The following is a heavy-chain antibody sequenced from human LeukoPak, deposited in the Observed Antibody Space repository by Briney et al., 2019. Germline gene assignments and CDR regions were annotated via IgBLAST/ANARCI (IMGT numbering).Heavy chain of an antibody. J-gene: IGHJ5*02. CDR3: ARVGDIVLMRFDP. CDR2: IYYSGST. CDR1: GGSFRSYY. D-gene: IGHD2-8*01. Sequence: SETLSLTCTVSGGSFRSYYWSWIRQSPGKGLEWIGYIYYSGSTNYNPSLKSRVTISVDTSKNQFSLKLSSVTAADTAVYYCARVGDIVLMRFDPWGQGTLVTVSS. V-gene: IGHV4-59*01.